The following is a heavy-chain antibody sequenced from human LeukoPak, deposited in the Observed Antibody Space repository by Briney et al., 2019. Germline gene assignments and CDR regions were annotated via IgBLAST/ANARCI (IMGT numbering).Heavy chain of an antibody. CDR3: VREDGFCSDGSCYQH. V-gene: IGHV3-48*01. Sequence: SGGSLGLSCAASGFTFSDYSMNWVRQAPGKGLEWVSYISSSSSTVYYADSVKGRFTISRDNAKNSLFLQMNSLRAEDTAFYYCVREDGFCSDGSCYQHWGQGTLVTVSS. J-gene: IGHJ1*01. D-gene: IGHD2-15*01. CDR2: ISSSSSTV. CDR1: GFTFSDYS.